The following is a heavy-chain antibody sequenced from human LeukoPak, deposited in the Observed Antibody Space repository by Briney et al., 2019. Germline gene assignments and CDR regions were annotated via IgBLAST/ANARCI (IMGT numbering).Heavy chain of an antibody. J-gene: IGHJ4*02. CDR1: GFTFSSYS. D-gene: IGHD2-21*01. CDR3: ARETYCGGDCYNFDY. V-gene: IGHV3-21*01. CDR2: ISSSSSYI. Sequence: PGGSLRLSCAASGFTFSSYSMNWVRQAPGKGLEWVSSISSSSSYIYYADSVKGRFTISRDNAKNSLYLQMNSLRAEDTAVYYCARETYCGGDCYNFDYWGQGTLVTVSS.